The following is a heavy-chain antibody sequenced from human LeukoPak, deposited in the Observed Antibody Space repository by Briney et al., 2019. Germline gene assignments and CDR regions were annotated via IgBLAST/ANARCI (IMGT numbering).Heavy chain of an antibody. V-gene: IGHV3-43*02. CDR1: GFTFSSYA. CDR3: AKDHGGNRAFDI. CDR2: ISGDGGST. J-gene: IGHJ3*02. Sequence: GGSLRLSCAASGFTFSSYAMSWVRQAPGKGLEWVSLISGDGGSTFYADSVKGRFTISRDNSKNSLYLQMNSLRTEDTALYYCAKDHGGNRAFDIWGQGTMVTVSS. D-gene: IGHD4-23*01.